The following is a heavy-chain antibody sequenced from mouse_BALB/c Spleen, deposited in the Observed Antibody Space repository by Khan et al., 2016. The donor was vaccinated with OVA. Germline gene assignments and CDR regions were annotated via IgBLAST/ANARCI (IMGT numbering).Heavy chain of an antibody. CDR3: ARSIMAN. V-gene: IGHV3-2*02. Sequence: EVQLVESGPGLVKPSQSLSLTCTVTGYSFTSDYVRNWIRQFPGNKLEWMGFISYSGSTSYNPSLKSRISFTRDTSKIQFFLQLNSVTAEDTATYNCARSIMANWGQGTTLTVSS. CDR2: ISYSGST. CDR1: GYSFTSDYV. J-gene: IGHJ2*01.